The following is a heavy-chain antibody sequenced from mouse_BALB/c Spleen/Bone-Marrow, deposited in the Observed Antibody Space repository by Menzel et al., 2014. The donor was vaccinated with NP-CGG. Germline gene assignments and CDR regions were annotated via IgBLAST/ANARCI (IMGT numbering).Heavy chain of an antibody. V-gene: IGHV4-1*02. CDR1: GFDFNRYW. CDR2: INPDSSTI. CDR3: ARLSYYGRFAY. Sequence: DVKLVESGGGLVQPGGSLKLSCAASGFDFNRYWMSWVRQAPGKGLEWIGEINPDSSTINYTPSRKDKFIISRDNAKNTLYLQMSKVRPEDTALYYCARLSYYGRFAYWGQGTLVTVSA. D-gene: IGHD1-1*01. J-gene: IGHJ3*01.